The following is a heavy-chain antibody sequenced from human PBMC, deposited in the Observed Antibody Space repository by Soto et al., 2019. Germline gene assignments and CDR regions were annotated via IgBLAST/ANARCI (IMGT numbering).Heavy chain of an antibody. J-gene: IGHJ6*02. Sequence: GGSLRLSCVASGFAFRNYAMSWVRQAPGKGLEWVSTISGSGDSTFYSDSVKGRCSISRDNSKNTLSLQLNSLRADDTAVYYCAKRMTTLTPYYYYHNMGVWGQGTTVTVS. V-gene: IGHV3-23*01. CDR2: ISGSGDST. CDR3: AKRMTTLTPYYYYHNMGV. CDR1: GFAFRNYA.